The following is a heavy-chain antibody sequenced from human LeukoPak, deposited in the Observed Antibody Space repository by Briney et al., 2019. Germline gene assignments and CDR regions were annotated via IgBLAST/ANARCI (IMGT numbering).Heavy chain of an antibody. J-gene: IGHJ4*02. V-gene: IGHV3-30*18. Sequence: GRSLRLSCAASGFTFRSYGMHWVRQAPGKGLEWVAVISYDGSNKYYADSVKGRFTISRDNSKNTLYLQMNSLRAEDTAVYYCAKSHDYGDYPGDYWGQGTLVTVSS. CDR3: AKSHDYGDYPGDY. CDR2: ISYDGSNK. CDR1: GFTFRSYG. D-gene: IGHD4-17*01.